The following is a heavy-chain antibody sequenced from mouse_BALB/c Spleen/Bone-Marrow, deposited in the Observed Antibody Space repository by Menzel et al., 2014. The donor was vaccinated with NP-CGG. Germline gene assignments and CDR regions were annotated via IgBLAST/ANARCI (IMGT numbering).Heavy chain of an antibody. CDR1: GFDFSRYW. Sequence: EVKLVESGGGLVQPGGSLNLSCAASGFDFSRYWMSWARQAPGKGQEWIGEINPGSSTINYTPSLKDKFIISRDNAKNTLYLQMSKVRSEDTALYYCARAGSYWYFDVWGAGTTVTVSS. CDR3: ARAGSYWYFDV. J-gene: IGHJ1*01. CDR2: INPGSSTI. D-gene: IGHD1-1*01. V-gene: IGHV4-2*02.